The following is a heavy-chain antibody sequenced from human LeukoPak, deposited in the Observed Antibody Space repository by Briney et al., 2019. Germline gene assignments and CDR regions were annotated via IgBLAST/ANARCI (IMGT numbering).Heavy chain of an antibody. D-gene: IGHD3-22*01. CDR1: GVSIRSISHY. CDR3: ARGSLGTHYYYDSSGYSFDY. V-gene: IGHV4-39*01. J-gene: IGHJ4*02. Sequence: SDSLSLTCTVSGVSIRSISHYWGWIRRPPGKGLECIRNIYYSGSTYYNPSLKSRVTISEDTSKNQFSLKLSSVTAADTAVYYCARGSLGTHYYYDSSGYSFDYWGQGTLVTVSS. CDR2: IYYSGST.